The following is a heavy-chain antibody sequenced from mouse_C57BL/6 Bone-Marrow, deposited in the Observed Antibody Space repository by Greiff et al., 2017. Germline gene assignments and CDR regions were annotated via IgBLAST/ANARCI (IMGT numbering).Heavy chain of an antibody. CDR1: GFTFSDYY. CDR2: ISNGGGST. Sequence: EVMLVESGGGLVQPGGSLKLSCAASGFTFSDYYMYWVRQTPEKRLEWVAYISNGGGSTYYPDTVKGRFTISRDNAKNTLYLQMSRLKSEDTAMYYCARQGNYYGSSWYFDVWVTGTTVTVSS. V-gene: IGHV5-12*01. J-gene: IGHJ1*03. CDR3: ARQGNYYGSSWYFDV. D-gene: IGHD1-1*01.